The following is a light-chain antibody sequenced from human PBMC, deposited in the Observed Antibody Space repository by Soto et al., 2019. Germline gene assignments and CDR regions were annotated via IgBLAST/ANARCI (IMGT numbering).Light chain of an antibody. J-gene: IGKJ5*01. CDR3: QQFHSFPIT. CDR1: QRITIW. V-gene: IGKV1-5*01. Sequence: DIPITQYPSTLSASAGDRVTITCRASQRITIWLACYQQNPGKAPQLLIYDASTLESGVPSRFIGSGSGTEFTLTISSLQPDDFATYYCQQFHSFPITVGHVTRLEIK. CDR2: DAS.